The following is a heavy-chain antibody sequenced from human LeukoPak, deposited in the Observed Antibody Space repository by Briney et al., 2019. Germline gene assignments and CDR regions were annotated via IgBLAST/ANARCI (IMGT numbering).Heavy chain of an antibody. D-gene: IGHD3-9*01. Sequence: GGSLRLSCAASGFTFSSYEMNWVRQAPGKGLEWVSYISSSGSTIYYADSVKGRFTISRDNAMNSLYLQMSSLRAEDTAVYYCARVSKYYDILTTYGMDVWGKGTTVTVSS. J-gene: IGHJ6*04. V-gene: IGHV3-48*03. CDR3: ARVSKYYDILTTYGMDV. CDR2: ISSSGSTI. CDR1: GFTFSSYE.